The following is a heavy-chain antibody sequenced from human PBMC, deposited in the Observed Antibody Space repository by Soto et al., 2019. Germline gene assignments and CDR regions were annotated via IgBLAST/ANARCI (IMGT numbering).Heavy chain of an antibody. V-gene: IGHV3-48*02. CDR1: GFTFSSYS. Sequence: EVQLVESGGGLVQPGGSLRLSCAASGFTFSSYSMNWVRQAPGKGLEWFSYISSSSSTIYYADSVKVRFTISRDNVKNSLYLQMNSLRDEVTAVYYCAREALGIVAQIIGWFDPWGQGTLVTVSS. D-gene: IGHD5-12*01. CDR2: ISSSSSTI. J-gene: IGHJ5*02. CDR3: AREALGIVAQIIGWFDP.